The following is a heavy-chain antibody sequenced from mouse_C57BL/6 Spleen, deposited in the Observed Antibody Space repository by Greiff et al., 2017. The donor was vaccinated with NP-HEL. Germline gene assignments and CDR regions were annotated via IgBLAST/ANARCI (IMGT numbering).Heavy chain of an antibody. Sequence: EVQLQQSGPELVKPGASVKISCKASGYSFTGYYMNWVKQSPEKSLEWIGEINPSTGGTTYNQKFKAKATLTVDKSSSTAYMQLKSLTSEDSAVYYCARERAGRGDFDYWGQGTTLTVSS. V-gene: IGHV1-42*01. D-gene: IGHD3-1*01. CDR2: INPSTGGT. CDR3: ARERAGRGDFDY. J-gene: IGHJ2*01. CDR1: GYSFTGYY.